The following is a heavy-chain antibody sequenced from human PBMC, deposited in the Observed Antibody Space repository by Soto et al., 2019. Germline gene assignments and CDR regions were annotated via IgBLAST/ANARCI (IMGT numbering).Heavy chain of an antibody. CDR2: IDHGGST. D-gene: IGHD6-19*01. J-gene: IGHJ4*02. V-gene: IGHV4-34*01. CDR3: ARGVPIAVAGAFDD. CDR1: GGSFSGYF. Sequence: SETLSLTCAVYGGSFSGYFWGWIRQPPGKGLEWIGEIDHGGSTNYNPSLKSRVTMSVDPSKNQFSLKVRSVTAADTAIYYCARGVPIAVAGAFDDWGQGTLVTVSS.